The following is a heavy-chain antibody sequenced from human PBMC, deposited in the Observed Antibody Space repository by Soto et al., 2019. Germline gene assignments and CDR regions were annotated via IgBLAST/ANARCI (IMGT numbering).Heavy chain of an antibody. CDR3: AKVIAARHFYYYGMDV. D-gene: IGHD6-6*01. J-gene: IGHJ6*02. V-gene: IGHV3-9*01. CDR1: GFTFDDYA. CDR2: ISWNSGSI. Sequence: PVGSLRLSCAASGFTFDDYAMHWVRQAPGKGLEWVSGISWNSGSIGYADSVKGRFTISRDNAKNSLYLQMNSLRAEDTALYYCAKVIAARHFYYYGMDVWGQGTTVTVSS.